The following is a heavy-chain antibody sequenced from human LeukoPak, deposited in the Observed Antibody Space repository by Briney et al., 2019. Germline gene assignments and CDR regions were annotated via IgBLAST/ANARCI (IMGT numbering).Heavy chain of an antibody. V-gene: IGHV4-39*01. Sequence: SETLSLTCTXSGXSXXSSSXXXXXXRQXXGKGLEWIGSIYYSGXTYYXPSLKSQVTISVDTSKNQFSLKLSSVTAADTAVYXXARVRYYGSGSFDYWGQGTLVTVSS. CDR2: IYYSGXT. CDR1: GXSXXSSSXX. J-gene: IGHJ4*02. CDR3: ARVRYYGSGSFDY. D-gene: IGHD3-10*01.